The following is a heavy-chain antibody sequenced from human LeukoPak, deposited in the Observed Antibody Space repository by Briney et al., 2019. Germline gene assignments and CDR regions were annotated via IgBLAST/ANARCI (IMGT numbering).Heavy chain of an antibody. CDR1: GGSISSSNW. CDR3: ARRFGELYPNYYYGMDV. Sequence: SETLSLTCAVSGGSISSSNWCIWVRPPPGKGLEWIGEIYRTGSTNYNPSLKSRVTMSVDKSKNQFSLKMSSVTAADTAVDYCARRFGELYPNYYYGMDVWGKGTTVTVSS. CDR2: IYRTGST. J-gene: IGHJ6*04. V-gene: IGHV4-4*02. D-gene: IGHD3-16*01.